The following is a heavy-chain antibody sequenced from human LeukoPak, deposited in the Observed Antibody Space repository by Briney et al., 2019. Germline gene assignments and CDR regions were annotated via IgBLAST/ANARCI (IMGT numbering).Heavy chain of an antibody. CDR3: ARLHTRYGGNSQNWFDR. V-gene: IGHV5-51*01. CDR1: GYSFTSYW. D-gene: IGHD4-23*01. Sequence: HWESLEISCKGSGYSFTSYWIGWVRQMPGKGLEWMGIIYPGDSDTRYSPSFQGQVTISADKSISTAYLQWSSLKASDTAMYYCARLHTRYGGNSQNWFDRWGQGILVTVSS. J-gene: IGHJ5*02. CDR2: IYPGDSDT.